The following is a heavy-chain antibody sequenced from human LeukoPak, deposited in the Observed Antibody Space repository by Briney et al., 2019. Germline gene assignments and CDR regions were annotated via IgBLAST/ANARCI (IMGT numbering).Heavy chain of an antibody. CDR2: ISAYNGNT. D-gene: IGHD3-3*01. J-gene: IGHJ3*02. CDR3: AARFGPGFLEWLSAFDI. V-gene: IGHV1-18*01. CDR1: GGTFSSYG. Sequence: ASVKVSCKASGGTFSSYGISWVRQAPGQGLEWMGWISAYNGNTNYAQKLQGRVTITRDMSTSTAYMELSSLRSEDTAVYYCAARFGPGFLEWLSAFDIWGQGTMVTVSS.